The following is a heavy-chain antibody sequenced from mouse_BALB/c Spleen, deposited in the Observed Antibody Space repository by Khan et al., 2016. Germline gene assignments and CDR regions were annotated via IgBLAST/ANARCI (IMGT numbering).Heavy chain of an antibody. J-gene: IGHJ4*01. D-gene: IGHD2-2*01. CDR2: INPGSSTI. Sequence: EVKLLESGGGLVQPGGSLNLSCAASGFDFSRYWMSWARQAPGKGQEWIGEINPGSSTINYTPSLKDKFIISRDNAKNTLYLQMSKVRSADTALYYWAILLWLRAMDYWGQGTSVTVSS. CDR3: AILLWLRAMDY. CDR1: GFDFSRYW. V-gene: IGHV4-2*02.